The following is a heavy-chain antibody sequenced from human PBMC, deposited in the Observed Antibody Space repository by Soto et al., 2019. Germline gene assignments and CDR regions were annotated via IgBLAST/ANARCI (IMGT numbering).Heavy chain of an antibody. CDR1: GFTFSSYW. J-gene: IGHJ2*01. D-gene: IGHD2-15*01. CDR2: INSDGSSA. CDR3: TKGGQSHFDL. V-gene: IGHV3-74*01. Sequence: EVQLVESGGGLVQPGGSLRLSCAASGFTFSSYWMHWVRQVPGKGLVWVSRINSDGSSAFYADSVKDRFAISRDNARNTLSLKMSSLRAEDTAVYYCTKGGQSHFDLWGRGTLVTVSS.